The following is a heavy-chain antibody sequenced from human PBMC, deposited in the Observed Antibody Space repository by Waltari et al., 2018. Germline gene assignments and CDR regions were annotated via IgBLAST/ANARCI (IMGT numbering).Heavy chain of an antibody. J-gene: IGHJ4*02. CDR1: GGSFSGYY. Sequence: QVQLQQWGAGLLKPSETLSLTGAVYGGSFSGYYWSGIRQPPGKGLEWIGEINHSGSTNYNPSLKSRVTISVDTSKNQFSLKLSSVTAADTAVYYCAREAREATIDYWGQGTLVTVSS. V-gene: IGHV4-34*01. D-gene: IGHD5-12*01. CDR3: AREAREATIDY. CDR2: INHSGST.